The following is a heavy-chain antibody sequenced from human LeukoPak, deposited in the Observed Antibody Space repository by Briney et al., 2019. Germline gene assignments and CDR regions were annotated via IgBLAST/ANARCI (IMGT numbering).Heavy chain of an antibody. V-gene: IGHV1-2*02. CDR3: ARGPSITMVRGGQWHYYMDV. D-gene: IGHD3-10*01. CDR2: INPNSGGT. Sequence: ASVKVSCKASGYTFTSYDINWVRQATGQGLEWMGWINPNSGGTNYAQKFQGRVTMTRDTSISTAYMELSRLRSEDTAVYYCARGPSITMVRGGQWHYYMDVWGKGTTVTISS. CDR1: GYTFTSYD. J-gene: IGHJ6*03.